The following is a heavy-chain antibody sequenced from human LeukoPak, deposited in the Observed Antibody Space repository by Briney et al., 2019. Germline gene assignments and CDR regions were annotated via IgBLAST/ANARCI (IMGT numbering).Heavy chain of an antibody. CDR1: GGSISSGGYS. V-gene: IGHV4-61*02. CDR2: IYTSGST. D-gene: IGHD3-10*01. CDR3: ARDRQTPELLWFGNNWFDP. J-gene: IGHJ5*02. Sequence: SETLSLTCAVSGGSISSGGYSWSWIRQPAGKGLEWIGRIYTSGSTNYNPSLKSRVTMSVDTSKNQFSLKLSSVTAADTAVYYCARDRQTPELLWFGNNWFDPWGQGTLVTVSS.